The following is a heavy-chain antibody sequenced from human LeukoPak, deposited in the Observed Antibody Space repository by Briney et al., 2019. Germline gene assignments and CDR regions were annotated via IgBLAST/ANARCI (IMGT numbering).Heavy chain of an antibody. V-gene: IGHV5-51*01. J-gene: IGHJ4*02. CDR1: EYSFTSYW. CDR2: VYPGDSDT. Sequence: PGESLKISCKASEYSFTSYWIGWVRQMPGKGLEWMGIVYPGDSDTRYSPSFQGRVTISADKSISTAYLQWSSQTASDTAMYYCARQPRAGEFDYWGQGTLVTVSS. CDR3: ARQPRAGEFDY. D-gene: IGHD3-10*01.